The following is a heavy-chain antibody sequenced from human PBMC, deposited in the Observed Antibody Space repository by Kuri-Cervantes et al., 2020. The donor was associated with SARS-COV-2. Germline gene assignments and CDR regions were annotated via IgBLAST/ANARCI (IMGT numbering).Heavy chain of an antibody. CDR1: GGTFSSYA. Sequence: SVKVSCKASGGTFSSYAISWVRQAPGQGLEWMGRIIPILGTAKYAQKFQGRVTITADKSTSTAYMELSSLRSEDTAVYYCARDFIAAAGIDYWGQGTLVTVSS. CDR2: IIPILGTA. V-gene: IGHV1-69*04. D-gene: IGHD6-13*01. J-gene: IGHJ4*02. CDR3: ARDFIAAAGIDY.